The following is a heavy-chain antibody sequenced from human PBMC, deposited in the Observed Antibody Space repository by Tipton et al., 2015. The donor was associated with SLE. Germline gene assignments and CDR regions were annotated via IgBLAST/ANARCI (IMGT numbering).Heavy chain of an antibody. D-gene: IGHD4-17*01. J-gene: IGHJ2*01. CDR1: GFTFSSYA. CDR3: ARARATVTYWYSDL. V-gene: IGHV3-30*04. Sequence: SLRLSCAASGFTFSSYAMHWVRQAPGKGLEWVAVISYDGSNKYYADSVKGRFTISRDNSKNTLYLQMNSLRAEDTAVYYCARARATVTYWYSDLWGRGTLVTVSS. CDR2: ISYDGSNK.